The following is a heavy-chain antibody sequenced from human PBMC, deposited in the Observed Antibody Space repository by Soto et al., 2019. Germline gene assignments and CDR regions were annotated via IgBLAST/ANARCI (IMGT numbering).Heavy chain of an antibody. CDR2: ISAYNGNT. V-gene: IGHV1-18*01. D-gene: IGHD6-6*01. Sequence: ASVKVSCKASGYTFTSYGISWVRQAPGQGLEWMGWISAYNGNTNYAQKLQGRVTMTTDTSTSTAYMELRSLRSDDTAVYYCARDAEYSSSSRGTGWFDPWGQGTLVTVSS. CDR3: ARDAEYSSSSRGTGWFDP. J-gene: IGHJ5*02. CDR1: GYTFTSYG.